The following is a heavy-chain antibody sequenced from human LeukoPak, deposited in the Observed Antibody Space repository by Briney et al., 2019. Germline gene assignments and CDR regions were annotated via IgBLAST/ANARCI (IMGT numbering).Heavy chain of an antibody. CDR1: GYTFTSYD. V-gene: IGHV1-8*01. J-gene: IGHJ4*02. CDR3: ARGARDVLTGNYDFWSGYPGPDY. D-gene: IGHD3-3*01. CDR2: MNPNSGNT. Sequence: ASVKVSCKASGYTFTSYDINWVRQATGQGLEWMGWMNPNSGNTGYAQKFQGRVTMTRNTSISTAYMELSSLRSEDTAVYYCARGARDVLTGNYDFWSGYPGPDYWGQGTLVTVSS.